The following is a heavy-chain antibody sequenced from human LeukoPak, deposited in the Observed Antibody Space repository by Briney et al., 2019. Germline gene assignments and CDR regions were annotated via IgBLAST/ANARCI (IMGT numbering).Heavy chain of an antibody. CDR3: ARNENSGWGYFDY. V-gene: IGHV3-23*01. CDR2: IGGSNGIT. Sequence: GGSLRLSCAAYRFTFNSYAMSWVRQAPGKGLEWVSVIGGSNGITFYVGSVKGRFTISRDNSKDTLYLQMNSLRAEDTAVYYCARNENSGWGYFDYWGQGTLVTVSS. CDR1: RFTFNSYA. J-gene: IGHJ4*02. D-gene: IGHD5-12*01.